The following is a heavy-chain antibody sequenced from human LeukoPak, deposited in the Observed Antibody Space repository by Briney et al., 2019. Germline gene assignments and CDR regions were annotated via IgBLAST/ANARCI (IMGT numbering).Heavy chain of an antibody. Sequence: ASVKVSCKASGYTFTCYYMHWVRQAPGQRLEWMGWINPNSGGTNYAQKFQGWVTMTRDTSISTAYMELSRLRSDDTAVYYCARAGPYSRKVFDYWGQGTLVTVSS. D-gene: IGHD5-18*01. CDR3: ARAGPYSRKVFDY. CDR2: INPNSGGT. J-gene: IGHJ4*02. V-gene: IGHV1-2*04. CDR1: GYTFTCYY.